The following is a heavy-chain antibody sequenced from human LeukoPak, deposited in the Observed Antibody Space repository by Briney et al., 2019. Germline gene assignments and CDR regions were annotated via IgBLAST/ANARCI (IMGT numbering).Heavy chain of an antibody. J-gene: IGHJ4*02. Sequence: GGSLRLSCAVSGFTFSSFVMHWVRQPPGKGLEWVALISYDGSKKNYADSVKGRFTISRDNSKNTLYLQMNSLRTEDTAVYSCAGSYYNAYFNYWGQGTLVTVSP. V-gene: IGHV3-30*03. CDR1: GFTFSSFV. CDR3: AGSYYNAYFNY. CDR2: ISYDGSKK. D-gene: IGHD3-10*01.